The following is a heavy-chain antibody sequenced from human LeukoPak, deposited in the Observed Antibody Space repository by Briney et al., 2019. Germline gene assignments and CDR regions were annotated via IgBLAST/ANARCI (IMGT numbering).Heavy chain of an antibody. Sequence: GGSLRLSCAASGFTFSSYTMHWVRQAPGKGLEWVSAISGSGDSTFYADSVRGRFTISRDNSKNTLSLQMNSLRGEDTAVYYCAKDYPLDYWGQGTLVTVSS. CDR2: ISGSGDST. V-gene: IGHV3-23*01. CDR1: GFTFSSYT. CDR3: AKDYPLDY. J-gene: IGHJ4*02.